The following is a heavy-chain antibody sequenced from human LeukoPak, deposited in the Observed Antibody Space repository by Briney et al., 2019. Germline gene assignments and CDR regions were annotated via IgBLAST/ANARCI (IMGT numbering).Heavy chain of an antibody. J-gene: IGHJ4*02. D-gene: IGHD1-7*01. CDR2: ISENGGGA. Sequence: PRGSLRLSCAASGFTFSNYVMGWVRQAQGKGLEWVSAISENGGGADYADSVRGRFTISRDNSQNTLYQQMNSLRAEDTAVYYCAKRTGVTELHFDHWGQGTLVTVSS. CDR1: GFTFSNYV. V-gene: IGHV3-23*01. CDR3: AKRTGVTELHFDH.